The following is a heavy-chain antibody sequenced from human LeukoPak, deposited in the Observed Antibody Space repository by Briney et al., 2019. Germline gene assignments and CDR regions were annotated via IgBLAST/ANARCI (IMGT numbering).Heavy chain of an antibody. Sequence: PSETLSLTCTVSGGSISSSSYYWGWIRQPPGKGLEWIGSIYYSGSTYYNPSLKSRVTISVDTSKNQFSLKLSSVTAADTAVYYCARSYYDFWSGYYGGGYNWFDPWGQGTLVTVSS. V-gene: IGHV4-39*07. CDR1: GGSISSSSYY. D-gene: IGHD3-3*01. J-gene: IGHJ5*02. CDR2: IYYSGST. CDR3: ARSYYDFWSGYYGGGYNWFDP.